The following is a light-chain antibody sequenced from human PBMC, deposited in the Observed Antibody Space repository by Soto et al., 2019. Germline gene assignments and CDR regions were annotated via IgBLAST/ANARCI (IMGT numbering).Light chain of an antibody. CDR1: QSVSSY. J-gene: IGKJ4*01. CDR3: QQRSNWPPQRT. CDR2: DAS. Sequence: EIVLTQSPATLSLSPGERATLSCRASQSVSSYLAWYQQKPGQAPRLLIYDASNRATGIPARFSGSGSGTAFTLTIISLEPEDFAVYYCQQRSNWPPQRTFGGGTKVEIK. V-gene: IGKV3-11*01.